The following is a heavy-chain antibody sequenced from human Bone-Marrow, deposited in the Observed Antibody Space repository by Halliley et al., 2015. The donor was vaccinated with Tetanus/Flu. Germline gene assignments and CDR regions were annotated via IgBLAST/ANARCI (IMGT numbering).Heavy chain of an antibody. CDR2: ISGGSHNT. CDR1: GFTFSAYA. J-gene: IGHJ5*02. V-gene: IGHV3-23*01. Sequence: SLRLSCAASGFTFSAYAMTWVRQAPGKGLEWVSGISGGSHNTYYADSVKGRFTISRDNSKNTLSLRMNNPRAEDAALYYCAKAADWDYGYWFDHWGQGILVTVSS. D-gene: IGHD3-16*01. CDR3: AKAADWDYGYWFDH.